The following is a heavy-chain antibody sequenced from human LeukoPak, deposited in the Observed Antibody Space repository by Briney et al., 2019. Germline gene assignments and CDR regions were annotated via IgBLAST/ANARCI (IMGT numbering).Heavy chain of an antibody. J-gene: IGHJ4*02. Sequence: PGGSLRLSCAASGFTFSSYSMNWVRQAPGKGLEWVSYISSTSSTIYYADSVKGRFTISRDNAKNSLYLQMNSLRDEDTAVYYCARDSYYYGSGSYRPGDYWGRGTLATVSS. V-gene: IGHV3-48*02. CDR1: GFTFSSYS. CDR3: ARDSYYYGSGSYRPGDY. D-gene: IGHD3-10*01. CDR2: ISSTSSTI.